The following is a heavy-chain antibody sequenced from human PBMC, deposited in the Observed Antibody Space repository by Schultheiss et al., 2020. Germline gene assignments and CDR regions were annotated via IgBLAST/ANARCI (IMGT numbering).Heavy chain of an antibody. D-gene: IGHD6-19*01. CDR2: IYYSGST. V-gene: IGHV4-59*01. J-gene: IGHJ4*02. Sequence: GSLRLSCAASGFSFSSYGMSWVRQAPGKGLEWIGYIYYSGSTYYNPSLKSRVTISVDTSKNQFSLKLSSVTAADTAVYYCARSQWLAHYFDYWGQGTLVTVSS. CDR3: ARSQWLAHYFDY. CDR1: GFSFSSYG.